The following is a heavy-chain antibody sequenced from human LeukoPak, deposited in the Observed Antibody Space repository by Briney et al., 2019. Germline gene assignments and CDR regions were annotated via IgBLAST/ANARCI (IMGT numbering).Heavy chain of an antibody. Sequence: ASVKVSCKASGYTFTSYDIIWVRQAPGQGLEWMGWMNPNSGHTGYAQKFQGRVTMTRTTSISTAYMELTSLTSEDSAVYYWARSIVGVRKRNDYWGQGTLVTGSS. V-gene: IGHV1-8*01. CDR3: ARSIVGVRKRNDY. CDR1: GYTFTSYD. D-gene: IGHD1-26*01. CDR2: MNPNSGHT. J-gene: IGHJ4*02.